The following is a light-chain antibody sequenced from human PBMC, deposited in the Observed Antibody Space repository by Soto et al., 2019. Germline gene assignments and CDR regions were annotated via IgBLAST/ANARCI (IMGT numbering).Light chain of an antibody. CDR2: GAS. J-gene: IGKJ1*01. V-gene: IGKV3-20*01. CDR3: QQYGSSRT. Sequence: EIVLTQSPGTLSLSPGERDTLSCRASQSVSSSYLAWYQQKPGQAPRLLIYGASSRATGIPDRFSGSGSGTDFTLTISRLEPEDFAVYYCQQYGSSRTFGQGTKVDSK. CDR1: QSVSSSY.